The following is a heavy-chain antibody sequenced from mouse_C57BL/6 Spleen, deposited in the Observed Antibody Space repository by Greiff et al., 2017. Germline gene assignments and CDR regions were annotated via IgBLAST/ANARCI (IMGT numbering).Heavy chain of an antibody. CDR2: IYPGDGDT. CDR3: ARRGATVVAYYAMDY. Sequence: QVQLQQSGAELVKPGASVKISCKASGYAFSSYWMTWVKQRPGKGLEWIGQIYPGDGDTNYNGKFKGKATLTADKSSSTAYMQLSSLTSEDSAVYFCARRGATVVAYYAMDYWGQGTSVTVSS. V-gene: IGHV1-80*01. CDR1: GYAFSSYW. J-gene: IGHJ4*01. D-gene: IGHD1-1*01.